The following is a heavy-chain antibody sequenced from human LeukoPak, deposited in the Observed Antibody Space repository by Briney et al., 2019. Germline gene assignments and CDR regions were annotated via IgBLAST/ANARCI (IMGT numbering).Heavy chain of an antibody. D-gene: IGHD1-14*01. CDR3: AKDNRVYDYFDY. Sequence: GGSLRLSCAASGFTFSSYGMHWVRQAPGKGLEWVAVISYDGGNKYYADSVKGRFTISRDNSKNTLYLQMNSLRAEDTAVYYCAKDNRVYDYFDYWGQGTLVTVSS. J-gene: IGHJ4*02. CDR1: GFTFSSYG. V-gene: IGHV3-30*18. CDR2: ISYDGGNK.